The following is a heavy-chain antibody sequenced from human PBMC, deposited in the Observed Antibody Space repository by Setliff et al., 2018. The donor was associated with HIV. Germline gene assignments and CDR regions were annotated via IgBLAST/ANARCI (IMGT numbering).Heavy chain of an antibody. CDR2: ISSTSSNI. D-gene: IGHD2-21*02. J-gene: IGHJ4*02. CDR1: GFSFSSYG. Sequence: GSLRLSCAASGFSFSSYGMNWVRQAPGKGLEWVSYISSTSSNIYYVDSVEGRFTISRDNAKNSLYLQMNSLRAEDTAVYYCARGEFYCGTDCYWSSFDYWGQGILVTVSS. V-gene: IGHV3-48*01. CDR3: ARGEFYCGTDCYWSSFDY.